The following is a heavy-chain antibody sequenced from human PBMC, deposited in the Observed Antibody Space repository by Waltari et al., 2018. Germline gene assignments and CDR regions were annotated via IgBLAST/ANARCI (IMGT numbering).Heavy chain of an antibody. CDR1: GYSLSSGYY. J-gene: IGHJ2*01. CDR3: ARARYFDL. Sequence: QVQLQESGPGLVKPSETLSLTCTVSGYSLSSGYYWGWIRQPPGKGLEWIGSIYHSGSTYYNPSLKSRVTISVDTSKNQFSLKLSSVTAADTAVYYCARARYFDLWGRGTLVTVSS. CDR2: IYHSGST. V-gene: IGHV4-38-2*02.